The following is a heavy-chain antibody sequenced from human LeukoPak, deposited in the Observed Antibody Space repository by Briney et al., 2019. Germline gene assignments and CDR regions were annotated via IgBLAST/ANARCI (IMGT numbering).Heavy chain of an antibody. J-gene: IGHJ4*02. CDR1: GGSIRGSSDY. CDR3: ARNESVLGTTGLNDFFDD. CDR2: VYYSGST. D-gene: IGHD1-26*01. V-gene: IGHV4-39*01. Sequence: ASETLSLTCTVSGGSIRGSSDYWGWIRQSPGKGLEWIGSVYYSGSTYYNPSLKSRVSISVDTSKNQFHLRLPSVTAADTAVYYCARNESVLGTTGLNDFFDDWGQGTLVTVSS.